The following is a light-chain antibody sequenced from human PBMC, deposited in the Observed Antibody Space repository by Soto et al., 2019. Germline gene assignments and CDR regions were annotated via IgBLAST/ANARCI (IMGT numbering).Light chain of an antibody. CDR1: SSXXXAGYD. CDR2: GNS. CDR3: QSYDSSLSGYVV. Sequence: QSVLTQPPSVSGAPGQRVTISCTGSSSXXXAGYDVHWYQQLPGTAPKLLIYGNSNRPSGVPDRFSGSKSGTSASLAITGXXXXXXXXXXCQSYDSSLSGYVVFGGGTKLTVL. V-gene: IGLV1-40*01. J-gene: IGLJ2*01.